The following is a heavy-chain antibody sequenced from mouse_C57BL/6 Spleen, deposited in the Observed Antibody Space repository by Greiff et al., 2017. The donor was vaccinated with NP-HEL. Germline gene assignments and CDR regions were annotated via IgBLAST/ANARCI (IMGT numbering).Heavy chain of an antibody. CDR3: ARGGYDYDGYYAMDY. D-gene: IGHD2-4*01. CDR1: GYTFTSYG. CDR2: IYPRSGNT. J-gene: IGHJ4*01. V-gene: IGHV1-81*01. Sequence: VQLQQSGAELARPGASVKLSCKASGYTFTSYGISWVKQRTGQGLEWIGEIYPRSGNTYYNEKFKGKATLTADKSSSTAYMELRSLTSEDSAVYFCARGGYDYDGYYAMDYWGQGTSVTVSS.